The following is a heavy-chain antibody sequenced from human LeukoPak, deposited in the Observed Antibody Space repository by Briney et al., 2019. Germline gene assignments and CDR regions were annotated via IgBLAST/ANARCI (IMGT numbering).Heavy chain of an antibody. CDR1: GFTFSSYS. V-gene: IGHV3-21*01. D-gene: IGHD6-6*01. Sequence: GTSLRLSCAASGFTFSSYSMNWVRQAPGKGLEWVSSISSSSSYICYADSVKGRFTISRDNAKNSLYLQMNSLRAEDTAVFYCAGDQYGSPKPRHFDYWGQGTLVTVSS. CDR2: ISSSSSYI. CDR3: AGDQYGSPKPRHFDY. J-gene: IGHJ4*02.